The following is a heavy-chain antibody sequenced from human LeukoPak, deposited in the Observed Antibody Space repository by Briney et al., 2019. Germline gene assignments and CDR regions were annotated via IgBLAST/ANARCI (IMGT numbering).Heavy chain of an antibody. D-gene: IGHD2-2*01. Sequence: GASVTVSCKASGGTLSRYAISWVRQAPGQGLEWMGGIIPILGTANYAHKFQGRVTLAADESTATAYMELSSLISNDTAVYKCASVGTPRYCSTTSCYWKGWFDPWGQGTLVTVSS. V-gene: IGHV1-69*13. CDR2: IIPILGTA. CDR1: GGTLSRYA. CDR3: ASVGTPRYCSTTSCYWKGWFDP. J-gene: IGHJ5*02.